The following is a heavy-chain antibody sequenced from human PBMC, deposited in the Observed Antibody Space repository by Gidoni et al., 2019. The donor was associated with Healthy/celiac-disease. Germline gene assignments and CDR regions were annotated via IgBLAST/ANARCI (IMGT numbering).Heavy chain of an antibody. CDR3: ARAKYYYDSSGYYLGTARLDY. CDR2: ISYDGSNK. Sequence: QVQLVESGGGVVQPGRSLRLSCAASGFTFSSYGMHWVRQAPGKGLEWVAVISYDGSNKYYADSVKGRFTISRDNSKNTLYLQMNSLRAEDTAVYYCARAKYYYDSSGYYLGTARLDYWGQGTLVTVSS. J-gene: IGHJ4*02. V-gene: IGHV3-30*03. D-gene: IGHD3-22*01. CDR1: GFTFSSYG.